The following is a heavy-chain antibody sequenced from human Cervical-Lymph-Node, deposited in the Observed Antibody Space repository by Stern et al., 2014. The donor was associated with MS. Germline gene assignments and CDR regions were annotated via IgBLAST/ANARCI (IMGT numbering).Heavy chain of an antibody. D-gene: IGHD4-17*01. Sequence: VQLVESGPGLVKPSQTLSLTCTVSCGSISSGSYYWSWIRQPAGKGLEWIGRIYTSGSPNYTPSLKSRFTISVDTSKNQFSLKLSSGTAADTAVYYCAGLTTVTTRDYWGQGTLVTVSS. V-gene: IGHV4-61*02. J-gene: IGHJ4*02. CDR2: IYTSGSP. CDR3: AGLTTVTTRDY. CDR1: CGSISSGSYY.